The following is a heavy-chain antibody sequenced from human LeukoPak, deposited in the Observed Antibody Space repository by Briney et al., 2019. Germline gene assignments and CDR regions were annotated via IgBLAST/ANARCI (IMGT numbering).Heavy chain of an antibody. CDR1: GFTFSSYA. CDR3: AKDRRSWDY. Sequence: GGSLSLSCAASGFTFSSYAMSWVRQAPGEGLEWVSAISGSGGSTYYADSVRGRFTISRDNSKNTLYLQMNSLRAEDTAVYYCAKDRRSWDYWGQGTLVTVSS. CDR2: ISGSGGST. V-gene: IGHV3-23*01. D-gene: IGHD6-13*01. J-gene: IGHJ4*02.